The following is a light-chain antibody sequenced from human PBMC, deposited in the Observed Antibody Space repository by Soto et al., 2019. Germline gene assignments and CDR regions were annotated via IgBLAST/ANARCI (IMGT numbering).Light chain of an antibody. CDR2: YDS. CDR1: NIGSKS. Sequence: SYELTQPPSVSGAPGKTARITCGGNNIGSKSVHWYQQKPGQAPVLVIYYDSDRPSGIPERFSGSNSGNTATLTISRVEAGDEADYYCQVWDSSSDQVFGGGTKLTVL. J-gene: IGLJ2*01. CDR3: QVWDSSSDQV. V-gene: IGLV3-21*04.